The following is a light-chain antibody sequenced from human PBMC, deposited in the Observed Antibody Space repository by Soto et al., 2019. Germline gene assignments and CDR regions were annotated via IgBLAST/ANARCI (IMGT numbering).Light chain of an antibody. J-gene: IGKJ2*01. CDR2: GAS. V-gene: IGKV3-15*01. CDR3: QQYHNWPPYT. Sequence: EIVMTQSPATLSVSPGERATLSCRARQSGSTNLAWYQQKPGQAPRLLMYGASTRASGIPATFSGSGSGTEFTLNISSLRCEDFAVYYCQQYHNWPPYTLGQGTKLEIK. CDR1: QSGSTN.